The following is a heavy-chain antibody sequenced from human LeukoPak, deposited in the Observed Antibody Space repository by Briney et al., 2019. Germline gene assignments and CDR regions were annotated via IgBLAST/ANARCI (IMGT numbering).Heavy chain of an antibody. J-gene: IGHJ4*02. D-gene: IGHD3-10*01. Sequence: PSETLSLTCTVSGGSISSGGYYWSWIRQHPGTGLEWIGYIYYSGSTYYNPSLKSRVTISVDTSKNQFSLKLSSVTAADTAVYYCARGGPYGSGSYYKIFDYWGQGTLVTVSS. CDR3: ARGGPYGSGSYYKIFDY. V-gene: IGHV4-31*03. CDR2: IYYSGST. CDR1: GGSISSGGYY.